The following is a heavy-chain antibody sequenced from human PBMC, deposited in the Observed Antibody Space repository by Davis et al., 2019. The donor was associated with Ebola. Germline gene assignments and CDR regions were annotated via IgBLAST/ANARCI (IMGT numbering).Heavy chain of an antibody. V-gene: IGHV3-21*01. CDR2: ISSSSSYI. CDR1: GFTFSSYS. J-gene: IGHJ4*02. CDR3: ARGVYSGYELGVDY. Sequence: GESLKISCAASGFTFSSYSMNWVRQAPGKGLEWVSSISSSSSYIYYADSVKGRFTISRDNAKNSLYLQMNSLRAEDTAVYYCARGVYSGYELGVDYWGQGTLVTVSS. D-gene: IGHD5-12*01.